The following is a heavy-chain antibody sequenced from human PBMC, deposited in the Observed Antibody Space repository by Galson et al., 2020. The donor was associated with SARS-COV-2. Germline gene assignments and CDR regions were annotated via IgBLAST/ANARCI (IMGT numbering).Heavy chain of an antibody. CDR3: ARVPTLAAAGVADAFDI. D-gene: IGHD6-13*01. Sequence: SGPTLVKPTETLTLTCTVSGFSLSNARMGVSWIRQPPGKALEWLAHIFSNDEKSYSTSLKSRLTISKDTTKSQVVLTMTNMDPVDTATYYCARVPTLAAAGVADAFDIWGQGTMVTVSS. J-gene: IGHJ3*02. V-gene: IGHV2-26*01. CDR1: GFSLSNARMG. CDR2: IFSNDEK.